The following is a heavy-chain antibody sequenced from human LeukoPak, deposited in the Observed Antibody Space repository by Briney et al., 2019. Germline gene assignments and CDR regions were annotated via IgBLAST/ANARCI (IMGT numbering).Heavy chain of an antibody. Sequence: SETLSLACTVSGGSMSGYYWSWIRQPPGKGLEWIGYIYYSGNTNYNPSLKSRVTIPVDTSKNQFSLKVSALIDADAAVYYCASGGVRLDYWGQGTLVTVSS. J-gene: IGHJ4*01. CDR2: IYYSGNT. V-gene: IGHV4-59*01. CDR1: GGSMSGYY. CDR3: ASGGVRLDY. D-gene: IGHD3-16*01.